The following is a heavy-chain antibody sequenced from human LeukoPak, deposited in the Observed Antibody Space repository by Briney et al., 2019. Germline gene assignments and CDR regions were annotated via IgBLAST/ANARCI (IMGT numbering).Heavy chain of an antibody. D-gene: IGHD1-26*01. Sequence: GGSLRLSCAASGFTFSTSWMSWVRQGPGKGLEWVANIKQDGSERYYADSVKGRFTISRDNSKNTLYLQMDSLRVEDTAVYYCAKWLYSGKYWTGKDYFDYWGQGTLVTVSS. CDR2: IKQDGSER. CDR3: AKWLYSGKYWTGKDYFDY. J-gene: IGHJ4*02. CDR1: GFTFSTSW. V-gene: IGHV3-7*02.